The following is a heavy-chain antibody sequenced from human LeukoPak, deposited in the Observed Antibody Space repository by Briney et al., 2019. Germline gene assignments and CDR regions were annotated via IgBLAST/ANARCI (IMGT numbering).Heavy chain of an antibody. D-gene: IGHD3/OR15-3a*01. CDR2: IRYIDVET. J-gene: IGHJ4*02. CDR3: AKRTRDVFNTPIDF. CDR1: GFTLSNYA. V-gene: IGHV3-23*01. Sequence: PGGSLRLSCAASGFTLSNYAMNWVRQAPGKGLEWVSGIRYIDVETYYADSVKGRFTISSDNSMNTLYLQMNSLTVEDTAVYYCAKRTRDVFNTPIDFWGQGTLVSVS.